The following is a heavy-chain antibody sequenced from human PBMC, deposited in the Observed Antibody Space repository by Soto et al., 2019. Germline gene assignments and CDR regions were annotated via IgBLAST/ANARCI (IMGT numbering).Heavy chain of an antibody. V-gene: IGHV4-59*01. CDR1: GGSMNGYY. Sequence: PSETLSLTCSVSGGSMNGYYWSWIRQPPGKGLEWIAYIYSSGNTNYNPSLKSRVTISVDASQNQFSLKVTSVTAADTAVYYCARVAPNCGGDCYDWWGRGTLVTVSS. J-gene: IGHJ4*02. CDR3: ARVAPNCGGDCYDW. CDR2: IYSSGNT. D-gene: IGHD2-21*02.